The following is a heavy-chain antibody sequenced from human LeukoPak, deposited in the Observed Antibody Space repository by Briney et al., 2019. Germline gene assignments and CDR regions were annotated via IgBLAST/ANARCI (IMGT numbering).Heavy chain of an antibody. Sequence: PGGSLRLSCAASGFTFSSYGMHWVRQAPGKGLEWVAVISYDGSNKYYADSVKGRFTISRDNSKNTLYLQMNSLRAEDTAVYYCAKDHRIRYFDWFNPRGQYYYYYYYMDVWGKGTTVTVSS. D-gene: IGHD3-9*01. V-gene: IGHV3-30*18. CDR2: ISYDGSNK. CDR1: GFTFSSYG. J-gene: IGHJ6*03. CDR3: AKDHRIRYFDWFNPRGQYYYYYYYMDV.